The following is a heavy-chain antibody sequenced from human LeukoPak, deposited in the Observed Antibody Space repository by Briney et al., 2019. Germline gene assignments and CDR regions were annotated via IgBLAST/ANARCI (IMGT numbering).Heavy chain of an antibody. V-gene: IGHV3-23*01. CDR1: GFTFSSYA. CDR2: ISGSGGST. D-gene: IGHD1-14*01. J-gene: IGHJ4*02. Sequence: PGGSPRLSCAASGFTFSSYAMSWVRQAPGKGLEWVSAISGSGGSTYYADSVKGRFTISRDNSKNTLYLQMNSLRAEDTAVYYCSKGLTRGGGFDYWGQGTLVTVSS. CDR3: SKGLTRGGGFDY.